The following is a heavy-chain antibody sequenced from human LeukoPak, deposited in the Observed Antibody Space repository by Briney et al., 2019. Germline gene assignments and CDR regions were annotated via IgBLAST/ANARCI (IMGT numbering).Heavy chain of an antibody. D-gene: IGHD3-22*01. V-gene: IGHV3-30*18. CDR2: TSYDGSNK. J-gene: IGHJ3*02. Sequence: PGGSLRLSCAASGFTFSSYGMHWVRQAPGKGLEWVAVTSYDGSNKYYADSVKGRFTISRDNSKNTLYLQMNSLRAEDTAVYYCAKEAYYYDSSGYYLGFYAFDIWGQGTMVTVSS. CDR1: GFTFSSYG. CDR3: AKEAYYYDSSGYYLGFYAFDI.